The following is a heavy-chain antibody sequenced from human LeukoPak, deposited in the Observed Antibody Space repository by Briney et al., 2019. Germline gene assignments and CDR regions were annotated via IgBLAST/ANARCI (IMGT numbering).Heavy chain of an antibody. V-gene: IGHV3-23*01. CDR2: IGGGGDKA. CDR1: GLTFKSYA. Sequence: GGSLRLSCAASGLTFKSYAMTWVRQAPGKGLEWVSAIGGGGDKAFYADSVKGRFTISRDNSKQTLYLQMNSLGAADTAVYYCAKVSSGEHTFWSDFSQDKWFDPWGLGTLVTVAS. D-gene: IGHD3-3*01. J-gene: IGHJ5*02. CDR3: AKVSSGEHTFWSDFSQDKWFDP.